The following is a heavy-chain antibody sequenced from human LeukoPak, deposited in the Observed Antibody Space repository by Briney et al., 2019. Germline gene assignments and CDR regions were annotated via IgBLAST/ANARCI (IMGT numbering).Heavy chain of an antibody. Sequence: SSETLSLTCAVYGGSFSGYYWSWIRQPPGKGLEWIGEINHSGSTNYNPSLKSRVTMSVDTSKNQFSLKMSSVTAADTAVYYCARTGDGYNYYNYYYMDVWGKGTTVTVTS. CDR2: INHSGST. D-gene: IGHD5-24*01. V-gene: IGHV4-34*01. J-gene: IGHJ6*03. CDR3: ARTGDGYNYYNYYYMDV. CDR1: GGSFSGYY.